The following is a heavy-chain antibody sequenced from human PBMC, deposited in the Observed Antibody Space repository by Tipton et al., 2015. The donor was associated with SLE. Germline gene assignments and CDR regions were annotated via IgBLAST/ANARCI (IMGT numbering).Heavy chain of an antibody. V-gene: IGHV4-4*07. D-gene: IGHD3-9*01. Sequence: LRLSCTVSGASISSFYWTWIRQPAGKGLEWIGRVYATGTTNYKPSLKSRVTMSIDTSNNQFSLKLISVAAADTVVYYCARGSPGRSEGHYKDYHYGIDVWGQGTTVTVSS. CDR3: ARGSPGRSEGHYKDYHYGIDV. J-gene: IGHJ6*02. CDR1: GASISSFY. CDR2: VYATGTT.